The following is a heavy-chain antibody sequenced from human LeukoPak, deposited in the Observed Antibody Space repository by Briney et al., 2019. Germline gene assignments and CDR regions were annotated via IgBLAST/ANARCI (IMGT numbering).Heavy chain of an antibody. V-gene: IGHV3-7*01. CDR2: IKTDGSQN. J-gene: IGHJ4*02. CDR3: VRGLLEWLRLETYYFDY. D-gene: IGHD3-3*01. Sequence: PGQSLRLSCAASGFTFNKYWMTWVRQAPGKGLEWVATIKTDGSQNYYVDSVKGRFSISRDTANNSLYLQMNSLRADDTATYYCVRGLLEWLRLETYYFDYWGQGTLVTVSA. CDR1: GFTFNKYW.